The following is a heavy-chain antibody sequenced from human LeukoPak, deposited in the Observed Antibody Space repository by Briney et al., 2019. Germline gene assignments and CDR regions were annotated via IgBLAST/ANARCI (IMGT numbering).Heavy chain of an antibody. Sequence: SETLSLTCTVSGGSISSYYWSWIRQPPGKGLEWIGYIYYSGSTNYNPSLKSRVTISVDTSKNQFSLKLSSVTAADTAVYYCARQNYDFWSATPNWFDPWGQGTLVTVSS. J-gene: IGHJ5*02. CDR3: ARQNYDFWSATPNWFDP. D-gene: IGHD3-3*01. CDR2: IYYSGST. V-gene: IGHV4-59*08. CDR1: GGSISSYY.